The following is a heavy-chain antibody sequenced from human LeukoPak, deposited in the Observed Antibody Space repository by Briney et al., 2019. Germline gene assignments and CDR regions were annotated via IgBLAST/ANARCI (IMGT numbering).Heavy chain of an antibody. CDR2: IWYDGSNK. CDR3: ASARELVDTAMGPFDY. CDR1: GFTFSSYG. D-gene: IGHD5-18*01. Sequence: PGGSLRLSCAASGFTFSSYGMHWVRQAPGKGLEWVAVIWYDGSNKYYADSVKGRFTISRDNSKNTLYLQMNSLRAEDTAVYYCASARELVDTAMGPFDYWGQGTLVTVSS. V-gene: IGHV3-33*01. J-gene: IGHJ4*02.